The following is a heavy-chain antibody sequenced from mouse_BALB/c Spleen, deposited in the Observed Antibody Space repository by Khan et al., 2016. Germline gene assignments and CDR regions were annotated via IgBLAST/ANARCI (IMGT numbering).Heavy chain of an antibody. CDR3: AREWYDWYLVN. V-gene: IGHV4-1*02. J-gene: IGHJ3*01. D-gene: IGHD2-14*01. CDR1: GFDFSSYC. Sequence: EVKLLESGGGLVQPGGSLKVSCAASGFDFSSYCMSWVRQAPGKGLEWIGEINPDSGTIYYTPSLKVKSVISRDNANNTLYLQMSNVGSEDSALYYCAREWYDWYLVNWGQGTLVTVSA. CDR2: INPDSGTI.